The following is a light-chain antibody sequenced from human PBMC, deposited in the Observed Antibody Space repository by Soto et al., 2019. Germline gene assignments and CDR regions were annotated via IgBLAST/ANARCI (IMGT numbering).Light chain of an antibody. CDR2: DES. Sequence: EIVMTQSPATLSLSPGERATLSCRASQTIDNTLAWYQRKPGQAPRILIYDESTRATGVPARLSGSGSGTDLNLTISRLQSEDFAVYYCQNYNYWPYTFGQGTKVDIK. CDR3: QNYNYWPYT. J-gene: IGKJ2*01. V-gene: IGKV3-15*01. CDR1: QTIDNT.